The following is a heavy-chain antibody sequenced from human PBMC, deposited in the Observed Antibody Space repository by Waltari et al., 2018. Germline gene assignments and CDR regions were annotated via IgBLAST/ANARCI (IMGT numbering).Heavy chain of an antibody. D-gene: IGHD1-26*01. CDR1: GFPVSSNS. J-gene: IGHJ4*02. V-gene: IGHV3-53*01. CDR2: IYSGGST. Sequence: EVQLVESGGGLIQPGGSLRLSCAAYGFPVSSNSMSWVRQAPGNGVECVSVIYSGGSTYYADSVKGRFTISRDNSKNTLFLQMNSLRVEDTAVYYCASPYRGSYPFDYWGQGTLVTVSS. CDR3: ASPYRGSYPFDY.